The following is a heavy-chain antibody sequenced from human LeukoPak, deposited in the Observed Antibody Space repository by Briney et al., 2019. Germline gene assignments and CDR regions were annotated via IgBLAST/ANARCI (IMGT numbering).Heavy chain of an antibody. V-gene: IGHV5-51*01. D-gene: IGHD2-8*02. CDR1: GYRFTSYW. Sequence: GESLKISCKGSGYRFTSYWIGWVRPMPGKGLEWVGIIYPVDSGTRYSPSFQGQVTISADKSISTAYLQWSSLKASDTAMYYCVRHVTGGVDYWGQGTLVTVSS. J-gene: IGHJ4*02. CDR2: IYPVDSGT. CDR3: VRHVTGGVDY.